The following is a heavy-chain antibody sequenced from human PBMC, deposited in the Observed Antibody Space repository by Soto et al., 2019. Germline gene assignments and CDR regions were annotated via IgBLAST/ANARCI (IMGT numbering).Heavy chain of an antibody. V-gene: IGHV4-4*02. CDR2: IHHSGNS. CDR1: GDSISSDKW. Sequence: QVQLQESGPGLVKPSGTLSLTCAVSGDSISSDKWWSWDRQPPGKGLEWIGEIHHSGNSNYNPSPKRRVIISVAKSKNQFSLKLSSVADADTAGYYCARGARQQQRDYCGQGTLVTVSS. CDR3: ARGARQQQRDY. D-gene: IGHD6-13*01. J-gene: IGHJ4*02.